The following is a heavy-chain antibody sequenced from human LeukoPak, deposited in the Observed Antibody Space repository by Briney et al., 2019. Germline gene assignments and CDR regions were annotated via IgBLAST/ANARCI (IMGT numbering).Heavy chain of an antibody. CDR3: ARDRGVAAHLDY. Sequence: GGSLRLSCAASGFTFSNYGMHWVRQAPGKGLEGVAVIWFDGTNKYYADSVRGRFTISRDNSKNTLYLQMSSLRAEDTAVYYCARDRGVAAHLDYWGQGTLVTVS. CDR1: GFTFSNYG. V-gene: IGHV3-33*01. J-gene: IGHJ4*02. CDR2: IWFDGTNK. D-gene: IGHD5-12*01.